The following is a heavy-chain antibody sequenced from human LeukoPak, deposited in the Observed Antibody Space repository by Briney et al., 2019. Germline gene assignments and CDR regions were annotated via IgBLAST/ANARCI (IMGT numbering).Heavy chain of an antibody. V-gene: IGHV1-18*01. CDR1: GYTFTSYG. J-gene: IGHJ4*02. D-gene: IGHD3-22*01. CDR2: ISAYNGNT. CDR3: ARERRAMSTYGPLYDSSVDDY. Sequence: GASVKVSCKASGYTFTSYGISWVRQAPGQGLEWMGWISAYNGNTNYAQKLQGRVTMTTDTSTSTAYMELRSLRSDDTAVYYCARERRAMSTYGPLYDSSVDDYWGQGTLVTVSS.